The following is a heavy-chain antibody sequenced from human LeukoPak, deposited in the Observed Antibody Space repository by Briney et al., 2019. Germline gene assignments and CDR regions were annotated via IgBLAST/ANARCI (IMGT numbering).Heavy chain of an antibody. J-gene: IGHJ3*02. CDR3: AKDRYSSSFKRAFDI. V-gene: IGHV3-30*02. CDR2: IQFDGGNK. Sequence: GGSLRLSCATSGFTFSAHGMHWVRQAPGKGLEWVAFIQFDGGNKYYADSVKGRFTISRDDSESKLFLQMNSLRAEDTAVYYCAKDRYSSSFKRAFDIWGQGTMVTVSS. D-gene: IGHD6-13*01. CDR1: GFTFSAHG.